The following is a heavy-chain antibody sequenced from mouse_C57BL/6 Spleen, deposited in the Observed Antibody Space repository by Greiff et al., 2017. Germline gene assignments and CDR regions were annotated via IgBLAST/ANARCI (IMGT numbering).Heavy chain of an antibody. J-gene: IGHJ2*01. CDR2: FYPGSGSI. Sequence: QVQLKESGAELVKPGASVKLSCKASGYTFTEYTIHWVKQRSGQGLEWIGWFYPGSGSIKYNEKFKDKATLTADKSSSTVYMELSRLTSEDSAVYFCARREPRLRHFDYWGQGTTLTVSS. CDR1: GYTFTEYT. CDR3: ARREPRLRHFDY. D-gene: IGHD2-12*01. V-gene: IGHV1-62-2*01.